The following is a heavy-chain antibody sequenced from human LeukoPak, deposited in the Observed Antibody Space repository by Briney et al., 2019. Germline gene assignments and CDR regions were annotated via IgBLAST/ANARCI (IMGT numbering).Heavy chain of an antibody. D-gene: IGHD6-13*01. V-gene: IGHV4-4*07. CDR1: GGSIKTYY. CDR3: ARGHYSSSPYY. CDR2: IYYSGST. J-gene: IGHJ4*02. Sequence: PSETLSLTCSVSGGSIKTYYWSWIRQPAGKGLEWIGSIYYSGSTYYNPSLKSRVTISVDTSKNQFSLKLSSVTAADTAVYYCARGHYSSSPYYWGQGTLVTVSS.